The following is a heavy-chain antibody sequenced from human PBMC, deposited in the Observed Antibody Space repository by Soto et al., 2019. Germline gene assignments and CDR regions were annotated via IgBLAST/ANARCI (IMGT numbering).Heavy chain of an antibody. V-gene: IGHV4-34*01. CDR1: GGSFSGYY. CDR2: INHSGST. Sequence: LSLTCAVYGGSFSGYYWSWIRQPPGKGLEWIGEINHSGSTNYNPSLKSRVTISVATSKNQFSLKLSSVTAADTAVYYCARLDVYHHLQAVWAQGTSVPVSS. D-gene: IGHD3-10*02. CDR3: ARLDVYHHLQAV. J-gene: IGHJ6*01.